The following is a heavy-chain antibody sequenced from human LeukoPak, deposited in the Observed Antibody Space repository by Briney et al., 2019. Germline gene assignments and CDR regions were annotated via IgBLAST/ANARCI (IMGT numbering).Heavy chain of an antibody. CDR2: ISGSGGST. V-gene: IGHV3-23*01. J-gene: IGHJ4*02. Sequence: GGSLRLSCAASGFTFSSYAMTWVRQAPGKGLEWVSSISGSGGSTYYADSVKGRFTISRDNSKNTLYLQMNSLGAEDTAVYYCAKDLGDDSSGYSISFDYWGQGTLVTVSS. CDR3: AKDLGDDSSGYSISFDY. D-gene: IGHD3-22*01. CDR1: GFTFSSYA.